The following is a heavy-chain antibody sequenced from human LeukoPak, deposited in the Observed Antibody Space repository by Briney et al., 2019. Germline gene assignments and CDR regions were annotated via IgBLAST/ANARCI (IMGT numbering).Heavy chain of an antibody. CDR3: ARGVKGYYYYYMDV. Sequence: ASVKVSCKASGYTFTSYDINWVRQAPGQGLEWMGWMNPNSGNTDYAQKFQGRVTMTRNTSISTAYMELSSLRSEDTAVYYCARGVKGYYYYYMDVWGKGTTVTVSS. CDR1: GYTFTSYD. D-gene: IGHD3-16*02. CDR2: MNPNSGNT. V-gene: IGHV1-8*01. J-gene: IGHJ6*03.